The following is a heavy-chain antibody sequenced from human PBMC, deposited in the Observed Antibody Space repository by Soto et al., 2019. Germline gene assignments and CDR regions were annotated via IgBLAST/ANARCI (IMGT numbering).Heavy chain of an antibody. Sequence: AQLVQSGGEVKKPGASVKVSCKASGYTFNSYGITWVRPAPGQGLEWMGWISAEDGPTNYAQKVRGRVTISTDTSTRPIYMELKSLRSDDTAVYFCARVSTLGLYGMDVWGQGTTVTVSS. V-gene: IGHV1-18*01. J-gene: IGHJ6*02. CDR1: GYTFNSYG. CDR3: ARVSTLGLYGMDV. D-gene: IGHD1-1*01. CDR2: ISAEDGPT.